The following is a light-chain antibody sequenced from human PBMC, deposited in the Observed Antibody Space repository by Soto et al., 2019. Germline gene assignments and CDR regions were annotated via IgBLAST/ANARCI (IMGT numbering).Light chain of an antibody. CDR1: QSVSSN. J-gene: IGKJ1*01. CDR3: QQYNNWWT. V-gene: IGKV3-15*01. CDR2: GAS. Sequence: EIVMTQSPATLSVSPGERAILSCRGSQSVSSNLAWYQQKPGQAPRLLIYGASTRATGISARFSGSGSGTEFTLTISSLQSEDFAVYYCQQYNNWWTFGQGTKVEIK.